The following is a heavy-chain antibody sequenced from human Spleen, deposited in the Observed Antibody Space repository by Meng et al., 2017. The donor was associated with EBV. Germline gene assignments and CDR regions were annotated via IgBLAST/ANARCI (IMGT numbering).Heavy chain of an antibody. CDR1: GGYFSCNN. J-gene: IGHJ1*01. CDR2: INHSGST. Sequence: GTALLSTAETLALTCDVYGGYFSCNNWNWIRQPPGKGLEWIGEINHSGSTNYNPSLKSRVTISVDTSKNQFSLKLSSVTAADTAVYYCARGLIRRYCSSTSCYSAEYFQHWSQGTLVTVSS. V-gene: IGHV4-34*01. CDR3: ARGLIRRYCSSTSCYSAEYFQH. D-gene: IGHD2-2*01.